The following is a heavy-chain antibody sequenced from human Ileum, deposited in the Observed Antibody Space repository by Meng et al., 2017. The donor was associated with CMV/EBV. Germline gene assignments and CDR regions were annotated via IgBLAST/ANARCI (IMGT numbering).Heavy chain of an antibody. CDR2: ITWDGGST. D-gene: IGHD6-6*01. Sequence: GGSLRLSCAASGFTFDDYAMHWVRQAPGKGLEWVSLITWDGGSTYYADSVKGRFTISRDNSKNSLYLQMNSLRPEDTAFYYCAKTPLPYSSSYSYGLDVWGQGTTVTVSS. V-gene: IGHV3-43D*03. CDR1: GFTFDDYA. CDR3: AKTPLPYSSSYSYGLDV. J-gene: IGHJ6*02.